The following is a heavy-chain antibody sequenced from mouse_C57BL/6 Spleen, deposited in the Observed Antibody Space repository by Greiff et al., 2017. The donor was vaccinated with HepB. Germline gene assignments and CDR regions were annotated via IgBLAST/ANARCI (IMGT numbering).Heavy chain of an antibody. CDR2: IYPSDSAT. Sequence: QVQLQQPGAELVRPGSSVKLSCKASGYTFTSYWMDWVKQRPGQGLEWIGNIYPSDSATHYNQKFKDKATLTVDKSSSTAYMQLSSLTSEDSAVYYCARSEHFDYWGQGTPLTVSS. J-gene: IGHJ2*01. V-gene: IGHV1-61*01. CDR1: GYTFTSYW. CDR3: ARSEHFDY.